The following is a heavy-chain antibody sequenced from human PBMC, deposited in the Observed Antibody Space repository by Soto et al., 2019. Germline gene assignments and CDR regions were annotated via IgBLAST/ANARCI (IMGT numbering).Heavy chain of an antibody. CDR3: ARVLGSTVSPCYFDY. CDR2: INPSGGST. Sequence: QVQLVQSGAEVKKPGASVKVSCKASGYTFTSYYMHWVRQAPGQGLEWMGIINPSGGSTSYAQKFQGRVTMTRDTSTSTVYMELSSLGSEDTAVYYCARVLGSTVSPCYFDYWGQGTLVTVSS. J-gene: IGHJ4*02. CDR1: GYTFTSYY. D-gene: IGHD1-26*01. V-gene: IGHV1-46*01.